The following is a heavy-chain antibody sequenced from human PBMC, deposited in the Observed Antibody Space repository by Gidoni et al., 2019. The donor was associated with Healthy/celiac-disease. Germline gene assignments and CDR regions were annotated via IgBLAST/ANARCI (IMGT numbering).Heavy chain of an antibody. V-gene: IGHV3-72*01. D-gene: IGHD1-26*01. CDR2: TRNKANSYTT. CDR3: ASIVGATTVAY. J-gene: IGHJ4*02. Sequence: EVQLVESGGGLVQPGGSLRLSCSASGFTFSDHYMDWVRQAPGKGLEWVGRTRNKANSYTTEYAASVKGRFTISRDDSKNSLYLQMNSLKTEDTAVYYCASIVGATTVAYWGQGTLVTVSS. CDR1: GFTFSDHY.